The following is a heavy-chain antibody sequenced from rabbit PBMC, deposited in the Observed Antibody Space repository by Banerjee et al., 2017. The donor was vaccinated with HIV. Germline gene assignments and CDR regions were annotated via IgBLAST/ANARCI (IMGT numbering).Heavy chain of an antibody. J-gene: IGHJ4*01. D-gene: IGHD4-1*01. CDR1: GFSFSSSYY. Sequence: QSLEESGGDLVKPGASLTLTCTASGFSFSSSYYMCWVRQAPGKGLEWIACIYAGSSGSTYYASWAKGRFTISKTSSTTVTLQMTSLTVADTATYFCARGSNSYGWGVGLWGPGTLVTVS. CDR3: ARGSNSYGWGVGL. CDR2: IYAGSSGST. V-gene: IGHV1S40*01.